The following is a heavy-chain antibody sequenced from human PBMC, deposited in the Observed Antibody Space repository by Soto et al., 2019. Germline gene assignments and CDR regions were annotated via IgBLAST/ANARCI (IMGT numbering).Heavy chain of an antibody. CDR1: GFTFRSYA. D-gene: IGHD3-22*01. V-gene: IGHV3-23*01. CDR2: ISGGGSDT. J-gene: IGHJ4*02. Sequence: PGGSLRLSCSASGFTFRSYAMSWVRQAPGKGLEWVSGISGGGSDTYYSDSVRGRFTISRDNSKNTLYLQMNSLRVEDTAVYYCAKDDSSGYSVDYWGQGTLVTVSS. CDR3: AKDDSSGYSVDY.